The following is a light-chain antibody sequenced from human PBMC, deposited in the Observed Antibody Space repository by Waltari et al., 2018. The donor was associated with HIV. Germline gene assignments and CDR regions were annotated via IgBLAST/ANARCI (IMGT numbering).Light chain of an antibody. CDR1: SSDVGSYKY. Sequence: HSALTQPRSVSGSPGQSVPISCTGTSSDVGSYKYVSWYQLRPGKTPKIIIHDVDKRPSGLPDRFSGSKSGNTASLTISGLQGEDEADYYCCSYTGTYTRYVFGTGAKVTVL. V-gene: IGLV2-11*01. CDR2: DVD. J-gene: IGLJ1*01. CDR3: CSYTGTYTRYV.